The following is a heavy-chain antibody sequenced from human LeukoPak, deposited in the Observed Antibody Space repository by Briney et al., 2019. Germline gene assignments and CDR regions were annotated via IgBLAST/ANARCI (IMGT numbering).Heavy chain of an antibody. D-gene: IGHD3-3*01. V-gene: IGHV4-4*07. CDR2: IYTSGST. CDR1: GGSISSYY. CDR3: ARVITILGVPEGRNGAFDI. Sequence: SETLSLTCTVSGGSISSYYWSWIRQPAGKGLEWIGRIYTSGSTNYNPSLKSRVTMSVDTSKNQFSLTLSSVTAADTAVYYCARVITILGVPEGRNGAFDIWGQGTMVTVSS. J-gene: IGHJ3*02.